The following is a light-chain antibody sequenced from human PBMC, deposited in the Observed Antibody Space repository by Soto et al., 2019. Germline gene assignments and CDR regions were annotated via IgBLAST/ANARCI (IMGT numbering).Light chain of an antibody. CDR2: DAS. CDR3: QQSNNWPKT. Sequence: EIVMTQSPDTLSVSPGETATLSCRASQSVGSNLAWYQQKPGQAPRLLISDASTRAAGLPARFSGSGSGTDFTLTISSLQSGDFAVYYCQQSNNWPKTFGQGTKVEIK. J-gene: IGKJ1*01. CDR1: QSVGSN. V-gene: IGKV3-15*01.